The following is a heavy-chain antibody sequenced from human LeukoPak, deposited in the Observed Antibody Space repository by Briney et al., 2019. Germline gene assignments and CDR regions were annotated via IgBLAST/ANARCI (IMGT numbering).Heavy chain of an antibody. CDR3: ARDGGGAAAALFDY. J-gene: IGHJ4*02. D-gene: IGHD6-13*01. Sequence: GGSLRLSGAASGFTFSDYYMSWSRQAPGKGLGWFSYISSSGSTIYYADSVKGRFTISRDNAKNPLYLQMNSLRAEDTAVYYCARDGGGAAAALFDYWGQGTLVTVSS. V-gene: IGHV3-11*04. CDR1: GFTFSDYY. CDR2: ISSSGSTI.